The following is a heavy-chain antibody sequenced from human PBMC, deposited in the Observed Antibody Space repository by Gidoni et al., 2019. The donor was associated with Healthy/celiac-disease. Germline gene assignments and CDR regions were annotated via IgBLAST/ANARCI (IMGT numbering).Heavy chain of an antibody. CDR2: ISGSGGST. CDR3: AYEGLARGDYYYYYGMDV. CDR1: GFTFSSYA. Sequence: EVQLLESGGGLVQPGGSLRLSCAASGFTFSSYAMSWVRQAPGKGLEWVSAISGSGGSTYYADSVKGRFTISRDNSKNTLYLQMNSLRAEDTAVYYCAYEGLARGDYYYYYGMDVWGQGTTVTVSS. J-gene: IGHJ6*02. D-gene: IGHD6-19*01. V-gene: IGHV3-23*01.